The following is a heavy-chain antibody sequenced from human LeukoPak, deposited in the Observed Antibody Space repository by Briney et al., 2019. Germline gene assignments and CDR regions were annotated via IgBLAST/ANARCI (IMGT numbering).Heavy chain of an antibody. D-gene: IGHD5-12*01. Sequence: GESLQISCKGSGYSFTSYWIGWVRQLPGKGLEWMGIIYPGDSDTRYSPSFQGQVTISADKSISTAYLQWSSLKASDTAMYYCARHDGGYSGYDYPFDYWGQGTLVTVSS. CDR3: ARHDGGYSGYDYPFDY. V-gene: IGHV5-51*01. CDR2: IYPGDSDT. CDR1: GYSFTSYW. J-gene: IGHJ4*02.